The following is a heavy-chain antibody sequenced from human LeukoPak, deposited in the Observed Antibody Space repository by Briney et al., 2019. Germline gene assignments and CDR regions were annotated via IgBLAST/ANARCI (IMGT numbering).Heavy chain of an antibody. Sequence: ASMKVSCKASGYNFTNYGIAWVRQAPGQGLEWMGWISAYNGNTNYAQKLQGRVTMTTDTSTSTAYMELRSLRSDDTAVYYCARDGVGATQTLDYWGQGTLVTVSS. J-gene: IGHJ4*02. CDR3: ARDGVGATQTLDY. D-gene: IGHD1-26*01. V-gene: IGHV1-18*01. CDR2: ISAYNGNT. CDR1: GYNFTNYG.